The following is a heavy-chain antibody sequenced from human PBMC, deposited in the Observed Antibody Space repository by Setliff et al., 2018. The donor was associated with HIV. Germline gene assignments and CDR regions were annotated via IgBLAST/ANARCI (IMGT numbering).Heavy chain of an antibody. CDR2: IRSRPFGGTT. CDR3: ARVSYYYDSSGYYYSEYFQH. CDR1: GFTFGEYG. Sequence: GGSLRLSCLGSGFTFGEYGMSWFRQAPGKGLEWVGFIRSRPFGGTTEYAASVKGRFTISRDDSKSIAYLQMNSLKSADAAVYYCARVSYYYDSSGYYYSEYFQHWGQGTLVTVSS. V-gene: IGHV3-49*03. J-gene: IGHJ1*01. D-gene: IGHD3-22*01.